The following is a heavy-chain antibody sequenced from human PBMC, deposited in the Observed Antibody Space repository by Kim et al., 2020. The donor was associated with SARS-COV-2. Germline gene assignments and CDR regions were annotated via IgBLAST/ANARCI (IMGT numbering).Heavy chain of an antibody. D-gene: IGHD2-8*01. J-gene: IGHJ6*02. CDR3: AREPGNAYYYYGMDV. CDR2: IYYSGST. CDR1: GGSISSYY. V-gene: IGHV4-59*13. Sequence: SETLSLTCTVSGGSISSYYWSWIRQPPGKGLEWIGYIYYSGSTNYNPSLKSRVTISVDTSKNQFSLKLSSVTAADTAVYYCAREPGNAYYYYGMDVWGQGTTVTVSS.